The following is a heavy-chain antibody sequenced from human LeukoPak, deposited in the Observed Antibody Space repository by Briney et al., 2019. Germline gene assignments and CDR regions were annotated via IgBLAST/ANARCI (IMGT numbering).Heavy chain of an antibody. Sequence: PSETLSLTCAVYGGSFSGYYWSWIRQPPGKGLEWIGEINHSGSTNYNPSLKSRVTISVDTSKNQFSLKLSSVTAADTAVYYCARVKVVVITFWLDPWGQGTLVTVSS. V-gene: IGHV4-34*01. CDR1: GGSFSGYY. CDR2: INHSGST. J-gene: IGHJ5*02. CDR3: ARVKVVVITFWLDP. D-gene: IGHD3-22*01.